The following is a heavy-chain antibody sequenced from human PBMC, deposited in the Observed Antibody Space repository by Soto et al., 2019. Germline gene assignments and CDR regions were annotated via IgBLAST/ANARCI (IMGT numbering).Heavy chain of an antibody. V-gene: IGHV4-30-2*01. J-gene: IGHJ4*02. CDR3: ASSHAGAHITAAVH. Sequence: SETLSLTCTVSGGSISSGGYSWSWIRQPPGKGLEWIGYIYHSGSTYYNPSLKSRVTISVDRSKNQFSLKLSSVTAADTAVYYCASSHAGAHITAAVHWGQGALVTVSS. D-gene: IGHD6-13*01. CDR2: IYHSGST. CDR1: GGSISSGGYS.